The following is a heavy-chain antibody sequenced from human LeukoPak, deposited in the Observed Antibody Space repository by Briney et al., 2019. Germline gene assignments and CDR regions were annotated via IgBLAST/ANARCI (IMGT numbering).Heavy chain of an antibody. Sequence: GGSLRLSCAASGFTFSSYSMNWVRQAPGKGLEWVSSISSSSSYIYYADSVKGRFTISRDNAKNSLYLQMNSLRAEDTAVYYCARIKWELLRGYYYGMDVRGQGTTVTVSS. CDR2: ISSSSSYI. D-gene: IGHD1-26*01. CDR3: ARIKWELLRGYYYGMDV. J-gene: IGHJ6*02. V-gene: IGHV3-21*01. CDR1: GFTFSSYS.